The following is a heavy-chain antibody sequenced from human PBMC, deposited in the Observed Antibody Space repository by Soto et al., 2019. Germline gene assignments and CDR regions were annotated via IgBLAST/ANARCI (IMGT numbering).Heavy chain of an antibody. D-gene: IGHD3-10*01. CDR1: GDTFSFYT. V-gene: IGHV1-69*02. CDR2: INPILSMS. CDR3: ATSYGSGYRAVDY. Sequence: QVQLVQSGAEVKKPGSSVKVSCKASGDTFSFYTINWVRQAPGLGLEWVGRINPILSMSNYAQKFQGRVTMTADKSTNTAYMELRSLRSEDTAMYYCATSYGSGYRAVDYWGQGALVTVFS. J-gene: IGHJ4*02.